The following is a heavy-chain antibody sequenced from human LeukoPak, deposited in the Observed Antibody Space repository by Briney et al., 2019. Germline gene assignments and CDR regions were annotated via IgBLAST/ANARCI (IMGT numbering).Heavy chain of an antibody. CDR2: ISSSSSTI. V-gene: IGHV3-48*01. J-gene: IGHJ4*02. D-gene: IGHD3-9*01. CDR1: GFTFSSYS. Sequence: GGSLRLSCAASGFTFSSYSMNWVRQAPGKGLEWVSYISSSSSTIYYADSVKGRFTISRDNAKNSLYLQMNSLRAEDTAVYYCARDKSVDLRYFDWLYPLFDYWGQGTLVTVSS. CDR3: ARDKSVDLRYFDWLYPLFDY.